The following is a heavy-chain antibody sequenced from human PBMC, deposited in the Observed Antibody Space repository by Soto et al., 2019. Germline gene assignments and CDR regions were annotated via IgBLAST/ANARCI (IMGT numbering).Heavy chain of an antibody. Sequence: PSETLSLTCTVSGGSVSSGTYYWSWIRQPPGKGLECIGYIYYSGSTNYNASLQSRLTISVDTSKNQFSLKLTSVTAADTAVYYCARDKITGLFDYWGQGTLVTVS. V-gene: IGHV4-61*01. CDR3: ARDKITGLFDY. CDR1: GGSVSSGTYY. J-gene: IGHJ4*02. D-gene: IGHD2-8*02. CDR2: IYYSGST.